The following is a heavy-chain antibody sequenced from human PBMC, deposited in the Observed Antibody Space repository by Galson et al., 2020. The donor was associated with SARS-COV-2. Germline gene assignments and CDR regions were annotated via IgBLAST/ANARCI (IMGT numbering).Heavy chain of an antibody. D-gene: IGHD3-16*01. V-gene: IGHV1-2*06. CDR1: GYTFSDNY. CDR3: AREGGVPQFYYCTYMDV. J-gene: IGHJ6*03. Sequence: ASVKVSCKTSGYTFSDNYIHWVRQAPGQGLEWMGRINPDSGDTNYAQKFQGRVTMTRDTVSSTVFLDLRTLRSDDTAVYYCAREGGVPQFYYCTYMDVWGQGTTVTISS. CDR2: INPDSGDT.